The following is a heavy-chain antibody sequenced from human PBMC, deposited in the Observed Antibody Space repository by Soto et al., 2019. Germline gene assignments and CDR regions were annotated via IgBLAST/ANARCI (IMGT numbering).Heavy chain of an antibody. CDR2: IKSKTDGGTT. CDR1: GFTFSNAW. J-gene: IGHJ4*02. D-gene: IGHD3-22*01. V-gene: IGHV3-15*01. Sequence: LRLSCAASGFTFSNAWMSWVRQAPGKGLEWVGRIKSKTDGGTTDYAAPVKGRFTISRDDSKNTLYLQMNSLKTEDTAVYYCIAYYYDSSGPYYFDYLGQGTLVTVSS. CDR3: IAYYYDSSGPYYFDY.